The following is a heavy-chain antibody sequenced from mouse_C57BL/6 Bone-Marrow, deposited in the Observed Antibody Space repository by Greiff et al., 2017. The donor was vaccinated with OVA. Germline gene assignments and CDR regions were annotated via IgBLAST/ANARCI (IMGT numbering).Heavy chain of an antibody. V-gene: IGHV14-4*01. D-gene: IGHD1-1*02. CDR1: GFNIKDDY. J-gene: IGHJ4*01. CDR3: TTLWRVDY. CDR2: IDPENGDT. Sequence: VQLQQSGAELVRPGASVKLSCTASGFNIKDDYMHWVKQRPEQGLEWIGWIDPENGDTEYASKFQDKATITADTSSNTAYLQLSSLTSEDTAVYYCTTLWRVDYWGQGTSVTVSS.